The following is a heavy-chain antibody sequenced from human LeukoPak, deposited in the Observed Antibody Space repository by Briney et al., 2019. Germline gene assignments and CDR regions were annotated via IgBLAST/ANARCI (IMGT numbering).Heavy chain of an antibody. CDR3: ARGYDYGDYVGDFDY. J-gene: IGHJ4*02. Sequence: ASVKVSCKASGYTFTSYPISWVRQAPGQGLEWMGWITTYNGNTHYAQELQGRVTMTTETSTSTAYMDLRGLRSDDTAVYYCARGYDYGDYVGDFDYWGQGTLVTVSS. D-gene: IGHD4-17*01. V-gene: IGHV1-18*01. CDR1: GYTFTSYP. CDR2: ITTYNGNT.